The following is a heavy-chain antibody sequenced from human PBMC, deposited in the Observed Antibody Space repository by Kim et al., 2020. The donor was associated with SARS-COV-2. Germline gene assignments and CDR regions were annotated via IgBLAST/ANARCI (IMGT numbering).Heavy chain of an antibody. CDR2: IYYSGGT. J-gene: IGHJ6*02. D-gene: IGHD3-10*01. V-gene: IGHV4-31*03. CDR1: GDSINSYGSGDQY. Sequence: SETLSLTCTVSGDSINSYGSGDQYWSWIRQHPRKGLEWIGYIYYSGGTYYNPSLKSRVTISVDTSKNQFSLRLTSVTAADTAVYYCARDRGRDGVDVWGQGTTVTVSS. CDR3: ARDRGRDGVDV.